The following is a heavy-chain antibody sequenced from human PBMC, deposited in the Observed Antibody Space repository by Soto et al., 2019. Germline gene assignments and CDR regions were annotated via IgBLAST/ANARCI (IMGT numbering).Heavy chain of an antibody. CDR3: ATPIFGVVPNAFYYGMDV. CDR2: FDPEDGET. J-gene: IGHJ6*02. V-gene: IGHV1-24*01. D-gene: IGHD3-3*01. CDR1: GYTLTELS. Sequence: ASVKVSCKVSGYTLTELSMHWVRQAPGKGLEWMGGFDPEDGETIYAQTFQGRVTMTEDTSTDTAYMELSSLRSEDTAVYYCATPIFGVVPNAFYYGMDVWGQGTTVTVSS.